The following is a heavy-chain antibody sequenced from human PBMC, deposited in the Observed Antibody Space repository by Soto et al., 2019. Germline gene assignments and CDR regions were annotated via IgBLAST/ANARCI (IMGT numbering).Heavy chain of an antibody. CDR2: IIPIFGTA. CDR1: GGTFSSYA. V-gene: IGHV1-69*06. J-gene: IGHJ6*02. CDR3: ARDPGYSSGWYGQLDYYGMDV. Sequence: SVKVSCKASGGTFSSYAISWVRQAPGQGLEWMGGIIPIFGTANYAQKFQGRVTITADKSTSTAYMELSSLRSEDTAVYYCARDPGYSSGWYGQLDYYGMDVWGPGTPVTVSS. D-gene: IGHD6-19*01.